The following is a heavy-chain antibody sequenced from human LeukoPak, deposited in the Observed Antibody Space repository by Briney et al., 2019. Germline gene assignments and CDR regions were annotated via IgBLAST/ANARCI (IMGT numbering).Heavy chain of an antibody. Sequence: PSQTLSLTCAVSGGSISSGGYSWSWIRQPPGKGLEWIGYIYHSGSTYYNPSLKSRATISVDRSKNQFSLKLSSVTAADTAVYYCARKASYCGGDCSGLDYWGQGTLVTVSS. CDR1: GGSISSGGYS. J-gene: IGHJ4*02. V-gene: IGHV4-30-2*01. CDR2: IYHSGST. D-gene: IGHD2-21*02. CDR3: ARKASYCGGDCSGLDY.